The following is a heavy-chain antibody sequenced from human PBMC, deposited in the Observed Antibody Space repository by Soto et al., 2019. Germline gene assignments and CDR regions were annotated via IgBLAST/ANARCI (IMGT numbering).Heavy chain of an antibody. V-gene: IGHV3-23*01. CDR2: ISGSGSGT. Sequence: PGGSLRLSCAASGFTFSSYAMSWFRQAPGKGLEWVSVISGSGSGTFYADSVKGRFTISRDNSKNTLYLQMNSLRAEDTAVYYCATLSRYSSGPVGYWGQGTLVTVSS. D-gene: IGHD6-19*01. CDR3: ATLSRYSSGPVGY. J-gene: IGHJ4*02. CDR1: GFTFSSYA.